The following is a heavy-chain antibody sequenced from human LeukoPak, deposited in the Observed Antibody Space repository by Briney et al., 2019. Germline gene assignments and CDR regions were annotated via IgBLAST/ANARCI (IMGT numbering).Heavy chain of an antibody. V-gene: IGHV3-7*03. CDR1: GFTFSIYW. CDR3: ASHIVATIEDY. D-gene: IGHD5-12*01. CDR2: IKQDGSEK. Sequence: GGSLRLSCAASGFTFSIYWMSWVRQAPGKGLEWVANIKQDGSEKDYVDSVKGRFTISRDNAKNSLYLQMNSLKTEDTAVYYCASHIVATIEDYWGQGTLVTVSS. J-gene: IGHJ4*02.